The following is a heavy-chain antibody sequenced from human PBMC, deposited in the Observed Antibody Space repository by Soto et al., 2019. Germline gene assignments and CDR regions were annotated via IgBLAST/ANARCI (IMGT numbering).Heavy chain of an antibody. J-gene: IGHJ5*02. Sequence: DEQPLESGGGLVQPGGSLTLSCAASRFTFSDYAMNWVRQAPGKGLEWVSAIGGGGADTYYADSVKGRFTISRDNSKNTLYLQMNSLRDEDTAVYYCAKDAVPYNGKWDWFDPWGQGTLVTVSS. CDR3: AKDAVPYNGKWDWFDP. V-gene: IGHV3-23*01. CDR2: IGGGGADT. CDR1: RFTFSDYA. D-gene: IGHD1-26*01.